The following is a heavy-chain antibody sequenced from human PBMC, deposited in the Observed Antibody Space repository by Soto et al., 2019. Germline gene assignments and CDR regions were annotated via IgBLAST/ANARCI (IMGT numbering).Heavy chain of an antibody. D-gene: IGHD2-2*01. J-gene: IGHJ6*02. CDR2: INPSGGST. V-gene: IGHV1-46*01. CDR3: ARDRRWGLAEAKDIVVVPAHYGMDV. CDR1: GYTFTSYY. Sequence: ASVKVSCKASGYTFTSYYMHWVRQAPGQGLEWMGIINPSGGSTSYAQKFQGRVTMTRDTSTSTVYMELSSLRSEDTAVYYCARDRRWGLAEAKDIVVVPAHYGMDVWGQGTTVTVSS.